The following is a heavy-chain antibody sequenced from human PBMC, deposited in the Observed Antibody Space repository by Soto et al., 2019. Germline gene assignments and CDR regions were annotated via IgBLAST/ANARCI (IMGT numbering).Heavy chain of an antibody. J-gene: IGHJ6*02. CDR3: ARDKKGYSGYDAYYYYGMDV. CDR2: INPSSGGT. V-gene: IGHV1-2*02. CDR1: GYTFTSYY. D-gene: IGHD5-12*01. Sequence: ASVKVSCKASGYTFTSYYMHWVRQAPGQGLEWMGIINPSSGGTSYAQKFQGRVTMTRDTSISTAYMELSRLRSDDTAVYYCARDKKGYSGYDAYYYYGMDVWGQGTTVTVSS.